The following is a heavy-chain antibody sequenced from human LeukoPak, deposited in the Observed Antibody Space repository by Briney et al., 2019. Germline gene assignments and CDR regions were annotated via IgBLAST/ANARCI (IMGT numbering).Heavy chain of an antibody. Sequence: ASMKVSCKASGYTFTSYDINWVRQATGQGLEWMGWMNPNSGNTGYAQKFQGRVTMTRNTSISTAYMELSSLRSEDTAVYYCARDAYDSSGSFDYWGQGTLVTVSS. CDR2: MNPNSGNT. D-gene: IGHD3-22*01. V-gene: IGHV1-8*01. CDR3: ARDAYDSSGSFDY. J-gene: IGHJ4*02. CDR1: GYTFTSYD.